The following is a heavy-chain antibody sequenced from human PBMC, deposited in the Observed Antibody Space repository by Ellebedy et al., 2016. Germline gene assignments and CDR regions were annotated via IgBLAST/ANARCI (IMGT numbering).Heavy chain of an antibody. CDR2: INRDGRIT. V-gene: IGHV3-74*01. CDR3: ARDRDDPNPGDAFDI. CDR1: GFTFSIHA. Sequence: GESLKISXAASGFTFSIHAMNWVRQAPGKGLEWVSRINRDGRITSYADSVRGRFTISRDNAKNTLYLQMNSLRPEDTAVYYCARDRDDPNPGDAFDIWGQGTVLTVSS. J-gene: IGHJ3*02.